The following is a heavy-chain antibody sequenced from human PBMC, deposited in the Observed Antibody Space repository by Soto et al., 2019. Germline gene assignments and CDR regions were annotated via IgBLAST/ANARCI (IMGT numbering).Heavy chain of an antibody. CDR2: IYYSGST. D-gene: IGHD4-17*01. Sequence: SETLSLTCTVSGGSISSSSYYWGWIRQPPGKGLEWIGSIYYSGSTYYNPSLKSRVTISVDTSKNQFSLKLSSVTAADTAVYYCASRPYGDYVFDYWGQGTLVTVSS. V-gene: IGHV4-39*01. CDR3: ASRPYGDYVFDY. CDR1: GGSISSSSYY. J-gene: IGHJ4*02.